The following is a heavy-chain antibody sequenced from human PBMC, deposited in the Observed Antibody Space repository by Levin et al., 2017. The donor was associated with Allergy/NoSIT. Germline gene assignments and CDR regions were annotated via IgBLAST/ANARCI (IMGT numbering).Heavy chain of an antibody. D-gene: IGHD3-10*01. Sequence: KAGGSLRLSCTVSGGSMASPSYYWGWIRQPPGKGLEWIGTIYYSGSTYYNPSLKSRLTISLDTSKNQFSLKLTSVIAADTAVYYCARHRGVSRRLEIEYWGQGTLVTVSS. V-gene: IGHV4-39*01. CDR3: ARHRGVSRRLEIEY. J-gene: IGHJ4*02. CDR1: GGSMASPSYY. CDR2: IYYSGST.